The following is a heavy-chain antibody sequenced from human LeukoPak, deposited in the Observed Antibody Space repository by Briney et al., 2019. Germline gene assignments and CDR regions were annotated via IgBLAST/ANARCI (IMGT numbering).Heavy chain of an antibody. CDR2: IYYSGST. J-gene: IGHJ4*02. Sequence: SETLSLTATVSAGSINSSSYFRGWIRQPPGKGLEMNGSIYYSGSTYYNPSLITRVTISVDTSNNQFSLKLSSVTAADTAVYYCARREQLGYFNYWGQGTLVTVSS. CDR3: ARREQLGYFNY. V-gene: IGHV4-39*01. CDR1: AGSINSSSYF. D-gene: IGHD6-13*01.